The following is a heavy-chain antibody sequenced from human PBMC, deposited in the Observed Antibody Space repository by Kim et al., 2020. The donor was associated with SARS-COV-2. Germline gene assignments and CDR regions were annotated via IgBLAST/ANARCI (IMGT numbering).Heavy chain of an antibody. CDR3: ARGGVVVTGGMDV. J-gene: IGHJ6*02. V-gene: IGHV3-66*02. CDR2: IYSGGST. D-gene: IGHD2-21*02. CDR1: GFTVSSNY. Sequence: GGSLRLSCAASGFTVSSNYMSWVRQAPGKGLEWVSVIYSGGSTYYADSVKGRFTISRDNSKNTLYLQMNSLRAEDTAVYYCARGGVVVTGGMDVWGLGTTVTVSS.